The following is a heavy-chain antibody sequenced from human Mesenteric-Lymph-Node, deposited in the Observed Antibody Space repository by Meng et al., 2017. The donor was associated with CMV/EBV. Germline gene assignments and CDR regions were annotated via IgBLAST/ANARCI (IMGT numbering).Heavy chain of an antibody. CDR2: ISGSGGST. CDR1: GFTFSSYA. V-gene: IGHV3-23*01. CDR3: AKDPASRDGYRVHLGGGDY. Sequence: GESLKISCAASGFTFSSYAMHWVRQAPGKGLVWVSAISGSGGSTYYADSVKGRFTISRDNSKNTLYLQMNSLRAEDTAVYYCAKDPASRDGYRVHLGGGDYWGQGTLVTVSS. D-gene: IGHD5-24*01. J-gene: IGHJ4*02.